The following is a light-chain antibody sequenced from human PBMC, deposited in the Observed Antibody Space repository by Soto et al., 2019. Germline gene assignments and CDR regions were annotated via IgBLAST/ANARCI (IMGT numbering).Light chain of an antibody. CDR1: QSVSTW. Sequence: DIQMTQSPSTLSASVGDRVTITCRASQSVSTWLAWYQQKPAKAPKILIHDASSLESGVPSRFSGSASGTEFTLIINSLQAEDFATYYCQQLQSYPFTFGPGAKVDIK. J-gene: IGKJ3*01. CDR3: QQLQSYPFT. CDR2: DAS. V-gene: IGKV1-5*01.